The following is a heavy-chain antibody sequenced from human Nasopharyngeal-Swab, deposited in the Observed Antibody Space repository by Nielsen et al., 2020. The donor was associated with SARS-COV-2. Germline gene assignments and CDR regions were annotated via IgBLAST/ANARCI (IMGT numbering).Heavy chain of an antibody. J-gene: IGHJ4*02. CDR1: GFTFSSYS. V-gene: IGHV3-21*01. Sequence: GESLQISCAASGFTFSSYSMNWVRQAPGKGLEWVSSISSSSSYIYYADSVKGRFTISRDNAKNSLYLQMNSLRAEDTAVYYCASSGTGALFDYWGQGTLVTVSS. CDR2: ISSSSSYI. CDR3: ASSGTGALFDY. D-gene: IGHD1-1*01.